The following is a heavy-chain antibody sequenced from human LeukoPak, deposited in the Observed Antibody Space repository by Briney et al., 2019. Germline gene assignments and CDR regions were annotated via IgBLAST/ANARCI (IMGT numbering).Heavy chain of an antibody. V-gene: IGHV4-39*01. CDR3: ASLGAYCGGDCYPTFDY. CDR1: GGSISSSSYY. Sequence: SETLSLTCTVSGGSISSSSYYWGWIRQPPGKGLEWIGTIYYSGSTYYNSSLKSRVTISIDTSKNQFSPKLSSVTAADTAVYYCASLGAYCGGDCYPTFDYWGQGTLVTVSS. D-gene: IGHD2-21*02. J-gene: IGHJ4*02. CDR2: IYYSGST.